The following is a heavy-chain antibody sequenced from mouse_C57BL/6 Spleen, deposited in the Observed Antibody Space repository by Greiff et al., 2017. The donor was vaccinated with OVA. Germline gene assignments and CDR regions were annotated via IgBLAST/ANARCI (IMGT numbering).Heavy chain of an antibody. CDR2: IYPGSGST. D-gene: IGHD1-1*01. CDR1: GYTFTSYW. Sequence: QVQLKQPGAELVKPGASVKMSCKASGYTFTSYWITWVKQRPGQGLEWIGDIYPGSGSTNYNEKFKSKATLTVDTSSSTAYMQLSSLTSEDSAVYYCARDYYGSLHFDYWGQGTTLTVSS. J-gene: IGHJ2*01. CDR3: ARDYYGSLHFDY. V-gene: IGHV1-55*01.